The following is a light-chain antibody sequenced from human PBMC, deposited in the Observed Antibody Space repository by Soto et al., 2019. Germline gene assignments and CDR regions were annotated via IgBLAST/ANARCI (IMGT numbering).Light chain of an antibody. J-gene: IGLJ1*01. CDR1: SSDVGGYNY. V-gene: IGLV2-8*01. CDR3: SSYAGIFYV. Sequence: QSVLTQPPSASGSPGQSVTISCTGTSSDVGGYNYVSWYQQHPGKAPKLMIYEVSKRPSGVPDRFSGSKSGNTASLTVSGLQAEDEADYYCSSYAGIFYVFGPGTKVTV. CDR2: EVS.